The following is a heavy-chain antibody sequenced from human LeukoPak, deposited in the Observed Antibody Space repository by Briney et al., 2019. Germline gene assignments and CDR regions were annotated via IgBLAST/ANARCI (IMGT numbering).Heavy chain of an antibody. D-gene: IGHD5-12*01. J-gene: IGHJ4*02. CDR3: ARYYIVATTYYFDY. V-gene: IGHV4-34*01. CDR1: GGSFSGYY. CDR2: INHSGST. Sequence: PSETLSLTCAVYGGSFSGYYWGWIRQPPGKGLEWIGEINHSGSTNYNPSLKSRVTISVDTSKNQFSLKLSSVTAADTAVYYCARYYIVATTYYFDYWGQGTLVTVSS.